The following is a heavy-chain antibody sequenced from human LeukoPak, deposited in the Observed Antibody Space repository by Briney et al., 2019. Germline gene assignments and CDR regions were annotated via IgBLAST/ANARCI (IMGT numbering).Heavy chain of an antibody. J-gene: IGHJ4*02. CDR3: ARGDPGHFDY. CDR2: VKSDGSTT. V-gene: IGHV3-74*03. Sequence: QPGGSLRLSCVGSGVTFSTYWMHWVRHAPGKGLVWVSRVKSDGSTTTYADSVKGRFTISRDNAKNTLYLQMNSLRAEDTAVYYCARGDPGHFDYWGQGTLVTVSS. D-gene: IGHD2-21*02. CDR1: GVTFSTYW.